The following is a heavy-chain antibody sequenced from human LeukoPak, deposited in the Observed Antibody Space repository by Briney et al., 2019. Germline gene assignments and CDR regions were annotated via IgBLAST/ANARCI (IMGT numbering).Heavy chain of an antibody. CDR3: ARGGYCSGGSCTRSPWFDP. J-gene: IGHJ5*02. D-gene: IGHD2-15*01. CDR2: INYSGRT. CDR1: GGSISSYY. V-gene: IGHV4-59*08. Sequence: PSETLSLTCTVSGGSISSYYWYWIRQPPGKGLEWIGYINYSGRTTCNPSLKSRLTISVDTSKNQFSLRLNSVTAADTAVYYCARGGYCSGGSCTRSPWFDPWGQGTLVTVSS.